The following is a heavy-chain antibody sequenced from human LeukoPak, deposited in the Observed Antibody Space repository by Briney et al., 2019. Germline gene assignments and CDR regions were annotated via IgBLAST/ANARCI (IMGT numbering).Heavy chain of an antibody. CDR2: INHSGGT. CDR1: GGSFSGYY. CDR3: ARGWSRAFFDY. J-gene: IGHJ4*02. D-gene: IGHD3-3*01. Sequence: SGTLSLTCAVSGGSFSGYYWSWIRQPPGKGLEWVGEINHSGGTNYNPSLKSRVTISVHTFKNQFPLKLSSVTSAYTAVYYCARGWSRAFFDYWGQGALVTVSS. V-gene: IGHV4-34*01.